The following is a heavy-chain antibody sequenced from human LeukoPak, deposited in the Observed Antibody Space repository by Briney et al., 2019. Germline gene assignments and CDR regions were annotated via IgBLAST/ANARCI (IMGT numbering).Heavy chain of an antibody. CDR3: ARAPVTSCRGVYCYPFDY. V-gene: IGHV3-23*01. J-gene: IGHJ4*02. CDR2: TSSSDPGT. Sequence: GGSLTLSCAASGFPLSSFGMSWVRQASGKGLEWVSATSSSDPGTYYADSVRGRFTISRDNSKNTLYLQLNSLRVEDAGVYYCARAPVTSCRGVYCYPFDYWGQGTLVTVSS. CDR1: GFPLSSFG. D-gene: IGHD2-21*01.